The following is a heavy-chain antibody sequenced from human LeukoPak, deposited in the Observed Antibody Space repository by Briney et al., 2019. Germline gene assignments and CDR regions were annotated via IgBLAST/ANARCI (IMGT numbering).Heavy chain of an antibody. Sequence: ASVKVSCKASGYTFTSYGISWVRQAPGQGLEWMGWISAYNGNTNYAQKLQGRVTMTTDTSTSTAYTELRSLRSDDTAVYYCARGIVVVVADTPGYYGMDVWGQGTTVTVSS. V-gene: IGHV1-18*01. CDR2: ISAYNGNT. CDR1: GYTFTSYG. D-gene: IGHD2-15*01. J-gene: IGHJ6*02. CDR3: ARGIVVVVADTPGYYGMDV.